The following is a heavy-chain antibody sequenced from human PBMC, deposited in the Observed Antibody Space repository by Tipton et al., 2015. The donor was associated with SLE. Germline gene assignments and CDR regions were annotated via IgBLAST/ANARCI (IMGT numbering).Heavy chain of an antibody. J-gene: IGHJ4*02. Sequence: SLRLSCAASGFTFGGYGMHWVRQAPGKGLEWVAVIWYDGSNEDYADPVKGRFTISRDNSKNSLYLQMNGLRAEDTAVYYCARDYRSRTADYWGLGTLVTVSS. CDR1: GFTFGGYG. CDR2: IWYDGSNE. CDR3: ARDYRSRTADY. D-gene: IGHD1-14*01. V-gene: IGHV3-33*01.